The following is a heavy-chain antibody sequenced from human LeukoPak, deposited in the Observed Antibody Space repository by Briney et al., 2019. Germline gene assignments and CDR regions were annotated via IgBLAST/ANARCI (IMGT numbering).Heavy chain of an antibody. D-gene: IGHD1-26*01. CDR1: GFTFSSYG. Sequence: PGGSLRLSCAASGFTFSSYGMSWVRQAPGKGLEWVSAIRGGGGSTYYADSVKGRFTISRDNSKNTLYLQMNSLRAEDTAVYYCAKAPGGSYYYYGMDVWGQGTTVTVSS. CDR2: IRGGGGST. CDR3: AKAPGGSYYYYGMDV. V-gene: IGHV3-23*01. J-gene: IGHJ6*02.